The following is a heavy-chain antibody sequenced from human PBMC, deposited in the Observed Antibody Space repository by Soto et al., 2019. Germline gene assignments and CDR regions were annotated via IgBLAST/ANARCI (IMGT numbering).Heavy chain of an antibody. D-gene: IGHD1-1*01. J-gene: IGHJ4*02. CDR1: GFTFSSYG. Sequence: QVQLVESGGGVVQPGRSLRLSCAASGFTFSSYGMLWVRQAPGKGLEWVAVIWYDGSEKYYADSVKGRFTISRDNSKNTLYLQMNSLRAEDTAVYYCARQSLGNIRLRGFDYWGQGALVTVSS. V-gene: IGHV3-33*01. CDR3: ARQSLGNIRLRGFDY. CDR2: IWYDGSEK.